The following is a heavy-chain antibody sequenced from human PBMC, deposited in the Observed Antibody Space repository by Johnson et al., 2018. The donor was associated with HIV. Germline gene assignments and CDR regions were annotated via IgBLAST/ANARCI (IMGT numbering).Heavy chain of an antibody. D-gene: IGHD6-13*01. J-gene: IGHJ3*02. CDR3: AKDTQGSWFPNALDI. CDR1: GFTFDDYA. Sequence: VQLVESGGGLVQPGRSLRLSCAASGFTFDDYAMHWVRQAPGKGLEWVSGISWNSGSIGHADSVKGRFTISRDNAKNSLYLQMNSLRAEDTALYYCAKDTQGSWFPNALDIWGQGTMVTVSS. CDR2: ISWNSGSI. V-gene: IGHV3-9*01.